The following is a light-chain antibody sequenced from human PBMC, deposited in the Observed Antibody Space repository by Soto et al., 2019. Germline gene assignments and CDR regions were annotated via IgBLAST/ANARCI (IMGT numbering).Light chain of an antibody. V-gene: IGLV2-8*01. Sequence: SVLTQPPSASGSPGQSVTIPCTGTSSDVGGYDHVSRYQQHPGKAPKLIIYEVTKRPAGVPDRFSGSKSGNTASLTVSGLQAEDEADYYCSSDAGNYNYVFGTGTKVTVL. CDR3: SSDAGNYNYV. J-gene: IGLJ1*01. CDR2: EVT. CDR1: SSDVGGYDH.